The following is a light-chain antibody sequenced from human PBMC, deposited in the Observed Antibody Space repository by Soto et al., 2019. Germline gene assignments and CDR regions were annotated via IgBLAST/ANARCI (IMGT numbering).Light chain of an antibody. CDR1: RSDVGSYNR. CDR3: SSYTSSSTYV. Sequence: QSVLTQRPSVFGSPGQSVTISCTGTRSDVGSYNRVSWYQQPPGTAPKLMIYEVSNRPSGVPDRFSGSKSGNTASLTISGLQAVDEADYDCSSYTSSSTYVFGTGTKVTVL. V-gene: IGLV2-18*02. CDR2: EVS. J-gene: IGLJ1*01.